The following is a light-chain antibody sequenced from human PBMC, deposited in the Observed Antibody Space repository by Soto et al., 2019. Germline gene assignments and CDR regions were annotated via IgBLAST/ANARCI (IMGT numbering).Light chain of an antibody. Sequence: EIVMTQSPATLSVSPRERATLSCRASQSVGGNLAWYQQKPGQAPRLLIYGASTRATGIPARFSGSGSGTEFTLTISSLQSEDFATYYCQQYDHLPFTFGPGTKVDIK. J-gene: IGKJ3*01. CDR3: QQYDHLPFT. CDR2: GAS. V-gene: IGKV3-15*01. CDR1: QSVGGN.